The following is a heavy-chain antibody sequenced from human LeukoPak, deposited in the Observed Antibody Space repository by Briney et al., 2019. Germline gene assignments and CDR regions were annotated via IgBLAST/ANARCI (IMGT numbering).Heavy chain of an antibody. CDR1: GYTFTGYY. J-gene: IGHJ4*02. CDR3: ARRGHYSNYGADY. Sequence: ASVKVSCKASGYTFTGYYMHWVRQAPGQGLEWMGWINPNSGGTNHAQKFQGRVTMTGDTSISTAYMELSRLRSDDTAVYYCARRGHYSNYGADYWGQGTLVTVSS. CDR2: INPNSGGT. V-gene: IGHV1-2*02. D-gene: IGHD4-11*01.